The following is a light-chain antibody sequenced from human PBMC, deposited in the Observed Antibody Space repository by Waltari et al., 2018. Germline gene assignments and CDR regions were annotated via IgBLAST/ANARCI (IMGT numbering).Light chain of an antibody. J-gene: IGLJ3*02. Sequence: SALPQPPSASGSPGQSIAISCTGTSSDVGGYNYVSWYQQHPGNAPKLMIYEANQRPSGAPECFAGSKSGNTASLTASGLQAEDAADYYCSSYAGSDIWVFGGGTRLTVL. V-gene: IGLV2-8*01. CDR2: EAN. CDR1: SSDVGGYNY. CDR3: SSYAGSDIWV.